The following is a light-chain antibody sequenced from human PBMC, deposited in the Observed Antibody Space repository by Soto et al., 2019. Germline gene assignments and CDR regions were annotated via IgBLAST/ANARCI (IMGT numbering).Light chain of an antibody. CDR2: LNSDGSH. CDR1: SGHSSYA. V-gene: IGLV4-69*01. CDR3: HTWCTSNHEV. Sequence: QLVLTQSPSASASLGASVKLTCTLSSGHSSYAIAWHQQQPEKGPRYLMKLNSDGSHSKGDGIPDRFSGSSSGAERYLTISSLQPVDEADYYCHTWCTSNHEVFGGGTKLTVL. J-gene: IGLJ2*01.